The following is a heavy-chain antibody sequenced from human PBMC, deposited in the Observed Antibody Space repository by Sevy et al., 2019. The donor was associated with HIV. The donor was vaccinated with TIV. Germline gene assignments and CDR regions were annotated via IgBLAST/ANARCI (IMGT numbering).Heavy chain of an antibody. CDR2: IYWDSDSV. V-gene: IGHV3-9*01. D-gene: IGHD1-26*01. Sequence: GGSLRLSCAASGFTFDDYAMHWVRQAPGKGLEWVSAIYWDSDSVGYADSVKGRFTISRDNSENSLYLQMKSLRPEDTALYYCAKARVGAALMSGFDIWGQGTMVTVSS. J-gene: IGHJ3*02. CDR3: AKARVGAALMSGFDI. CDR1: GFTFDDYA.